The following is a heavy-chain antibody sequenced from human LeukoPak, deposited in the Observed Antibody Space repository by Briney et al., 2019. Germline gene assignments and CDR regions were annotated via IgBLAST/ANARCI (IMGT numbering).Heavy chain of an antibody. CDR3: ARMRKITVEEGFDY. CDR1: GYTFTGYY. J-gene: IGHJ4*02. CDR2: INPNSGAT. V-gene: IGHV1-2*06. Sequence: ASVKVSCKAFGYTFTGYYIHWVRQAPGQGLEWMGRINPNSGATSYAQKFQGRVTMTRDTSISTAYMELSSLTSDDTAVYYCARMRKITVEEGFDYWGQGTLVTVSS. D-gene: IGHD7-27*01.